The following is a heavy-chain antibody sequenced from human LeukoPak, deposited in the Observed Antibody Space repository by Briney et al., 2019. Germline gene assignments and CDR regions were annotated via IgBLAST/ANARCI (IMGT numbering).Heavy chain of an antibody. Sequence: GGSLRLSCAASGFTFSSYGMNWVRQAPGKGLEWVSSISSSSSYIYYADSVKGRFTISRDNAKNSLYLQMNSLRAEDTAVYYCARDRLSIPFDYWGQGTLVTVSS. D-gene: IGHD2-21*01. J-gene: IGHJ4*02. CDR1: GFTFSSYG. CDR2: ISSSSSYI. V-gene: IGHV3-21*01. CDR3: ARDRLSIPFDY.